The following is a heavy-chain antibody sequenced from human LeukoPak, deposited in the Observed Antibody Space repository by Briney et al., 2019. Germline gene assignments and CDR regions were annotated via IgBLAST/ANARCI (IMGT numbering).Heavy chain of an antibody. V-gene: IGHV4-61*08. J-gene: IGHJ5*02. CDR2: VYYIGTT. Sequence: SETLSLTCTVSGGSVSSPDSHWSWIRQPPGKGLEWIGNVYYIGTTSYNSSLKSRVTILVDRSKNQFSLEVTSMTAADTAVYYCARNTSSSPWFDPWGQGTLVTVSS. CDR3: ARNTSSSPWFDP. D-gene: IGHD6-6*01. CDR1: GGSVSSPDSH.